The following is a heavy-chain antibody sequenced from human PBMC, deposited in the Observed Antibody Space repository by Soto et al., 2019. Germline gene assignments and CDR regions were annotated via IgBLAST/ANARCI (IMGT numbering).Heavy chain of an antibody. CDR2: IYYSGST. Sequence: QLQLQESGPGLVKPSETLSLTCTVSGGSISSSSYYWGWIRQPPGKGLEWIGSIYYSGSTYYNPSLKSRVTISVDTSKNQFSLKLSSVTAADTAVYYCASCYSGYDIDAFDIWGQGTKVTV. J-gene: IGHJ3*02. V-gene: IGHV4-39*01. CDR1: GGSISSSSYY. D-gene: IGHD5-12*01. CDR3: ASCYSGYDIDAFDI.